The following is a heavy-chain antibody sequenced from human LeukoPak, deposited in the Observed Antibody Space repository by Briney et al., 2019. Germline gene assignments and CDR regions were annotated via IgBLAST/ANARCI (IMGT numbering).Heavy chain of an antibody. CDR1: GFTFDDYA. D-gene: IGHD5-18*01. V-gene: IGHV3-9*01. CDR2: ISWNSGSI. Sequence: GGSLRLSCAASGFTFDDYAMHWVRQAPGKGLEWVSGISWNSGSIGYADSVKGRFTISRDNAKNSLYLQMNSLRAEDTALYYCAKDGYGYGIRNWGQGTLVTVSS. CDR3: AKDGYGYGIRN. J-gene: IGHJ4*02.